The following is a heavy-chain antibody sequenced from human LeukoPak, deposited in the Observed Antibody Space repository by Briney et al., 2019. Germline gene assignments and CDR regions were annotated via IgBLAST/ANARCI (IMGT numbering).Heavy chain of an antibody. CDR3: ARIVVVTASGSYYYYYYMDV. Sequence: GASVKVSCKASVGTFSSYAICWVRQGPGQGLGWMGGSIPIFGTANYAQKFQGRVTITADKSTSTAYMELSSLRSEDTAVYYCARIVVVTASGSYYYYYYMDVWGKGTTVTVSS. D-gene: IGHD2-21*02. CDR1: VGTFSSYA. J-gene: IGHJ6*03. CDR2: SIPIFGTA. V-gene: IGHV1-69*06.